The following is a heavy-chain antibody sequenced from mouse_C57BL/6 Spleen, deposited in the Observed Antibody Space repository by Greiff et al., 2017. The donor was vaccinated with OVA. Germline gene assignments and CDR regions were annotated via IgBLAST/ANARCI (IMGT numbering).Heavy chain of an antibody. CDR2: ISDGGSYT. V-gene: IGHV5-4*03. J-gene: IGHJ3*01. D-gene: IGHD1-1*01. CDR1: GFTFSSYA. Sequence: EVKVVESGGGLVKPGGSLKLSCAASGFTFSSYAMSWVRQTPEKRLEWVATISDGGSYTYYPDNVKGRFTISRDNAKNNLYLQMSHLKSEDTAMYYCARAYYGSSSFAYWGQGTLVTVSA. CDR3: ARAYYGSSSFAY.